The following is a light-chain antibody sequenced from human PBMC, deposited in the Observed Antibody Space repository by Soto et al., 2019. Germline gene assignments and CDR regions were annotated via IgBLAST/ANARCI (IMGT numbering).Light chain of an antibody. CDR1: TGDVGTYNF. CDR3: CSYAGSFTWV. V-gene: IGLV2-11*01. J-gene: IGLJ3*02. CDR2: DAS. Sequence: QSFLAQPRSVSGSPGQSVTISCTGTTGDVGTYNFVSWYQHHPGKAPKLMIYDASKRPSGVPDRFSASKSGNTASLTISGLQAEDEADYYCCSYAGSFTWVFGGGTKVTVL.